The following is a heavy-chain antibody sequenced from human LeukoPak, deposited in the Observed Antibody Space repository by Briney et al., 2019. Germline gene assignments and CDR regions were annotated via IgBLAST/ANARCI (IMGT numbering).Heavy chain of an antibody. CDR3: AGSHLYGSSWYLSGRFDD. CDR1: GGSISNYY. D-gene: IGHD6-13*01. CDR2: IYYSGIT. Sequence: SETLSLTCTVSGGSISNYYWSWIRQPPGKGLEYIGYIYYSGITNYNPSLKSRVTISVDTSKNQFSLKLSSVTAADTAVYYCAGSHLYGSSWYLSGRFDDWGQGTLVTVSS. V-gene: IGHV4-59*01. J-gene: IGHJ4*02.